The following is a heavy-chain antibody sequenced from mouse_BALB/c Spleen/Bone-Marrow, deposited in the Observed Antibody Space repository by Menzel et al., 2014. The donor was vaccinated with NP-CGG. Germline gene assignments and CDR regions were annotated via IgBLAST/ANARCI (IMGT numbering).Heavy chain of an antibody. CDR3: TRRPLESNSYLDY. CDR2: ISSGGSYT. D-gene: IGHD2-5*01. J-gene: IGHJ2*01. V-gene: IGHV5-6*01. Sequence: EVQVVESGGDLVKPGGSLKLSCAASGFTFXSYGMSWVRQTPDKRLEWVATISSGGSYTYYPDSVKGRFTISRDNAKNTLYLQMSSLKSEDTAKCYCTRRPLESNSYLDYWGQGTTLTVSS. CDR1: GFTFXSYG.